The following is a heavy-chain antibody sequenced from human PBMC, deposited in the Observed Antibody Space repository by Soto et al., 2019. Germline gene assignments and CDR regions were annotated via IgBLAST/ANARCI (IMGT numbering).Heavy chain of an antibody. Sequence: ASVKVSCKASGGTFSSYTISWVRQAPGQGLEWMGRIIPILGIANYAQKFQGRVTITADKSTSTAYMELSSLRSEDTAVYYCARESDDFWSGYRQYYYYYMDVWGKGTTVTVSS. J-gene: IGHJ6*03. D-gene: IGHD3-3*01. CDR2: IIPILGIA. CDR1: GGTFSSYT. V-gene: IGHV1-69*04. CDR3: ARESDDFWSGYRQYYYYYMDV.